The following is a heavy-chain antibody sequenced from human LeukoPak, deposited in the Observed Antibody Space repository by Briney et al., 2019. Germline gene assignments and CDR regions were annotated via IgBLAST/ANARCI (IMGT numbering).Heavy chain of an antibody. Sequence: GGSLRLSCAASGFTFSNAWMSWVRQAPGKGLEWVGRIKSKTDGGTTDYAAPVKGRFTISRDDSKNTLYLQMNSLRAEDTAVYYCAKADTGSSWVNWFDPWGQGTLVTVSS. CDR3: AKADTGSSWVNWFDP. CDR2: IKSKTDGGTT. V-gene: IGHV3-15*01. J-gene: IGHJ5*02. CDR1: GFTFSNAW. D-gene: IGHD6-13*01.